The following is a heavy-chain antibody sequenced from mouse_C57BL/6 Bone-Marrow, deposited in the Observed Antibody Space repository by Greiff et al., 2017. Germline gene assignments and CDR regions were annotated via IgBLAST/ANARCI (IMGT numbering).Heavy chain of an antibody. CDR1: GFTFTDYY. V-gene: IGHV7-3*01. J-gene: IGHJ1*03. D-gene: IGHD2-12*01. CDR3: AKLLLWYFDV. Sequence: EVMLVESGGGLVQPGGSLSLSCAASGFTFTDYYMSWVRQPPGKALEWLGFIRNKANGYTTEYSASVKGRFTISRDNSQIILYLQMNALRAEDSATDYCAKLLLWYFDVWGTGTTVTVSS. CDR2: IRNKANGYTT.